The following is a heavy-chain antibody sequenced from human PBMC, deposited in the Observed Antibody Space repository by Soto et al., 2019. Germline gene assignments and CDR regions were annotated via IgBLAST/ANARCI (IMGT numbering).Heavy chain of an antibody. D-gene: IGHD6-13*01. CDR3: ARSAGYSSSLLIY. V-gene: IGHV1-2*04. CDR1: GYTFTGYH. J-gene: IGHJ4*02. CDR2: INPNSGGT. Sequence: QVQLVQSGAEVKKPGASVKVSCKASGYTFTGYHMHWVRQAPGQGLEWMGWINPNSGGTNYAQKFQGWVTMTRDTSISTAYMELSRLRSDDTAVYYCARSAGYSSSLLIYWGQGTLVTVSS.